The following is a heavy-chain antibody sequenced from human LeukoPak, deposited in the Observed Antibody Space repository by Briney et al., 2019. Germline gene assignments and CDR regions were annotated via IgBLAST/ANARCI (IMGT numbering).Heavy chain of an antibody. Sequence: SETLSLTCAVSGGSFSGYYWSWIRQPPGKGLEWIGEINHSGSTNYNPSHKSRVTISVDTSKNQFSLKLSSVTAADTAVYYCARKYSSSWSEDYWGQGTLVTVSS. CDR3: ARKYSSSWSEDY. CDR1: GGSFSGYY. D-gene: IGHD6-13*01. V-gene: IGHV4-34*01. J-gene: IGHJ4*02. CDR2: INHSGST.